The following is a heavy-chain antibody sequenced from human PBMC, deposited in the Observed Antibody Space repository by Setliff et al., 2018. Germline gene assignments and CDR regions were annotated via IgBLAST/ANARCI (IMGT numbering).Heavy chain of an antibody. CDR1: RGTFSSYG. J-gene: IGHJ6*03. CDR2: IIPIFGTT. CDR3: ARERGDIVSTTSYYYYMDV. V-gene: IGHV1-69*05. D-gene: IGHD5-12*01. Sequence: SVKVSCKASRGTFSSYGITWVRQAPGQGLEWMGGIIPIFGTTDYAQKFQGRVTITTDESTSTAYMEMSSLRSEDTAVYYCARERGDIVSTTSYYYYMDVWGKGTTVTV.